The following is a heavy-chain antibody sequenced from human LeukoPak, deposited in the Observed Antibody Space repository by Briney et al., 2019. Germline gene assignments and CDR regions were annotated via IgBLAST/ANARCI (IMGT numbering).Heavy chain of an antibody. CDR3: ARDSRRSNWFDP. CDR1: GGSISSGSYY. V-gene: IGHV4-61*02. Sequence: SETLSLTCTVSGGSISSGSYYWSWIRQPAGKGLEWIGRIYTSGSTNYNPSLKSRVTISVDTSKNQFSLKLSSVTAADTAVYYCARDSRRSNWFDPWGQGTLVTVSS. CDR2: IYTSGST. D-gene: IGHD6-13*01. J-gene: IGHJ5*02.